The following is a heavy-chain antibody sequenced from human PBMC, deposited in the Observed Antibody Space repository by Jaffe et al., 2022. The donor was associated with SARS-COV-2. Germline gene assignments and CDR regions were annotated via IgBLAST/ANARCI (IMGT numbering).Heavy chain of an antibody. V-gene: IGHV3-66*02. CDR2: IYSGGST. J-gene: IGHJ4*02. CDR3: ARLGPYNWNYYFDY. Sequence: EVQLVESGGGLVQPGGSLRLSCAASGFTVSSNYMSWVRQAPGKGLEWVSVIYSGGSTYYADSVKGRFTISRDNSKNTLYLQMNSLRAEDTAVYYCARLGPYNWNYYFDYWGQGTLVTVSS. CDR1: GFTVSSNY. D-gene: IGHD1-7*01.